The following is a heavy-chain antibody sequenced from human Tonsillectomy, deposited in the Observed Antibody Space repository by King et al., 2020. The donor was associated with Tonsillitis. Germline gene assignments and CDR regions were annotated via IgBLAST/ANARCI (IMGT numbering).Heavy chain of an antibody. J-gene: IGHJ3*02. Sequence: HVQLVESGAEVKKPGASVTVSCTASGYTFTGYYMHWVRQAPGQGLEWMGWINPNSGATNFAQKFQGRVTVTRDTSISTAYMELSRLRSDDTAVYHCARSGGGYYYDSSGFAFDIWGQGTMVTVSS. CDR3: ARSGGGYYYDSSGFAFDI. CDR1: GYTFTGYY. V-gene: IGHV1-2*02. CDR2: INPNSGAT. D-gene: IGHD3-22*01.